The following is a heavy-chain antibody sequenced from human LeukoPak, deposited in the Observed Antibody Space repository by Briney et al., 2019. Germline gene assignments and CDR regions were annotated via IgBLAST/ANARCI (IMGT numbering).Heavy chain of an antibody. CDR1: RFCFSIDA. Sequence: PGGSLRLSCGASRFCFSIDAMSSGRQAPGKGLEWVSAISGTGGSTYYADSVKGRFTISRDNSKNTVYLQMSSLTVENTALYYSTREAPRTFDYWGQGTLVTVSS. V-gene: IGHV3-23*01. CDR2: ISGTGGST. J-gene: IGHJ4*02. CDR3: TREAPRTFDY.